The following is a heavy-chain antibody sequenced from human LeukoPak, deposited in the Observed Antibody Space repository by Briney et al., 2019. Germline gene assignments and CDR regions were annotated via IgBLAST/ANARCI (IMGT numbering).Heavy chain of an antibody. D-gene: IGHD2-21*01. J-gene: IGHJ4*02. CDR1: GGTFSSYA. Sequence: SVKVSCKASGGTFSSYAISWVRQAPGQGLEWMGGIIPIFGTSNYAQKFQGRVTITADESTSTPYMELSSLRSEDTAVYYCARSRGIPEYYFDYWGQGTLVTVSS. CDR3: ARSRGIPEYYFDY. CDR2: IIPIFGTS. V-gene: IGHV1-69*13.